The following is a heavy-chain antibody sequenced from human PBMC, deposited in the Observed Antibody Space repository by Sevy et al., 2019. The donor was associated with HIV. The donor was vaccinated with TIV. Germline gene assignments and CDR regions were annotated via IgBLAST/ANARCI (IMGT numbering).Heavy chain of an antibody. Sequence: ASVKVSCKTSGYTFTSYGISWVRQAPGQGLEWVGWISGYNAKTEYAQRFQGRVTMTIDRSTTTAYMELRSLRSDDTALYYGVRWVDYYHSGSYDEPSGYYYYMDVWGKGTTVTVSS. D-gene: IGHD3-10*01. J-gene: IGHJ6*03. CDR2: ISGYNAKT. CDR1: GYTFTSYG. V-gene: IGHV1-18*01. CDR3: VRWVDYYHSGSYDEPSGYYYYMDV.